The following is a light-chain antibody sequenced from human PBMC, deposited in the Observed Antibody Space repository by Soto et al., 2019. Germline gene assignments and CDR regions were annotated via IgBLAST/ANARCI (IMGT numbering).Light chain of an antibody. CDR1: QSVGSN. V-gene: IGKV3-11*01. CDR2: DAS. CDR3: QQRGTGSLFT. Sequence: EIVLTQSPATLSLSPGERATLSCRASQSVGSNLAWYQQKPGQAPTLLICDASNRATGIPARFIGNGSGTDFALAMSSLERGDFAFYDCQQRGTGSLFTFGPGTKVDIK. J-gene: IGKJ3*01.